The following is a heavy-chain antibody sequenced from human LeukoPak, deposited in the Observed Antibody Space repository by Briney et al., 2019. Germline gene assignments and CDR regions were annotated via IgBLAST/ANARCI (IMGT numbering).Heavy chain of an antibody. Sequence: SETLSLTCTVSGGSISSYYWSWIRQPPGKGLEWIGYIYTSGSTNYNPSLKSRVTISVDTSKNQFSLKLSSVTAADTAVYYCARNYLYYYTDVWGKGTTVTVSS. J-gene: IGHJ6*03. CDR1: GGSISSYY. CDR3: ARNYLYYYTDV. V-gene: IGHV4-4*09. CDR2: IYTSGST.